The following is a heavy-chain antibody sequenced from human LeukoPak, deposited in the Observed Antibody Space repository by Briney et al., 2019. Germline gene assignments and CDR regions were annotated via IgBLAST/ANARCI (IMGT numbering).Heavy chain of an antibody. Sequence: SVKVSCKASGGTFSSYTINWVRQAPGQGLEWMGGIIPVFGTANYVQKFQGRVTITADESTSTAYMELSSLRSDDTAVYYCARERMVRGVNVKHFDYWGQGTLVTVSS. D-gene: IGHD3-10*01. J-gene: IGHJ4*02. CDR2: IIPVFGTA. CDR1: GGTFSSYT. CDR3: ARERMVRGVNVKHFDY. V-gene: IGHV1-69*01.